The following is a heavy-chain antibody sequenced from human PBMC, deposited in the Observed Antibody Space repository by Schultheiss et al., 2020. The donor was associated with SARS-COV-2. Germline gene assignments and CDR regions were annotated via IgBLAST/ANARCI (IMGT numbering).Heavy chain of an antibody. CDR3: ARGGLQIFDYDSSGYSNGDAFDI. Sequence: ASVKVSCKASGYTFSSYGISWVRQAPGQGLEWMGWISPYNGYTSYAQKVQGRVTMTIDTSTSTAYMELRRLRSDDTAVYYCARGGLQIFDYDSSGYSNGDAFDIWGQGTTVTVSS. D-gene: IGHD3-22*01. CDR2: ISPYNGYT. CDR1: GYTFSSYG. V-gene: IGHV1-18*01. J-gene: IGHJ3*02.